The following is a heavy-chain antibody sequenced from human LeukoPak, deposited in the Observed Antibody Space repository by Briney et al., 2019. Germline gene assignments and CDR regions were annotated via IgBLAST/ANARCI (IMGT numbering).Heavy chain of an antibody. CDR1: GFNFNNFA. CDR2: MTGPADTT. CDR3: AKGAEIDH. V-gene: IGHV3-23*01. J-gene: IGHJ4*02. Sequence: GSLRLSCAASGFNFNNFAMSWVRQAPGKGLEWLSAMTGPADTTYYAESVKGRFTISRDYSKSMVFLQMNNLRVEDTAIYYCAKGAEIDHWGQGTLVTVSS.